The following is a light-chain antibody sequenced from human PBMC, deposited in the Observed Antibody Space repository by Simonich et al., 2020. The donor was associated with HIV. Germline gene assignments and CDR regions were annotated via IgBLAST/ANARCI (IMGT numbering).Light chain of an antibody. V-gene: IGLV2-23*01. J-gene: IGLJ2*01. Sequence: QSALTQPASVSGSPGQSITISCTGTRSDVGRYNLVSWYQQHPGKAPKLMIYEGSKRPSGVSNRFSGSKSGNTASLTISGLQAEDEADYYCSSYAGNNNLLFGGGTELTVL. CDR1: RSDVGRYNL. CDR2: EGS. CDR3: SSYAGNNNLL.